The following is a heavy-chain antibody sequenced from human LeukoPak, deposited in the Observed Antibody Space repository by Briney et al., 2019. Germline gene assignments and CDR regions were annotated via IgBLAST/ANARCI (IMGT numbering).Heavy chain of an antibody. CDR1: GYTFTGYY. J-gene: IGHJ4*02. Sequence: ASVKVSCKASGYTFTGYYMHWVRQAPGQGLEWMGWINPNSGGTNYAQKFQGRVTMTRDTSISTAHMELSRLRSDDTAVYYCAQGPPISSGYYFYFDYWGQGTLVTVSS. V-gene: IGHV1-2*02. D-gene: IGHD3-22*01. CDR2: INPNSGGT. CDR3: AQGPPISSGYYFYFDY.